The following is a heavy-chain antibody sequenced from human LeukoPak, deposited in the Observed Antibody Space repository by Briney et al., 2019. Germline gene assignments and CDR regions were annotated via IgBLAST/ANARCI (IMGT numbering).Heavy chain of an antibody. J-gene: IGHJ4*02. D-gene: IGHD3-3*01. Sequence: GTSVKVSCKASGFTFTSSAMQWVRQARGQRLEWIGWIIVGSGNANYAQKFQERVTITRDMSTSTAYMELSSLRSEDTAVYYCAAARITIFGVAPNLFDYWGQGTLVTVSS. CDR3: AAARITIFGVAPNLFDY. CDR1: GFTFTSSA. CDR2: IIVGSGNA. V-gene: IGHV1-58*02.